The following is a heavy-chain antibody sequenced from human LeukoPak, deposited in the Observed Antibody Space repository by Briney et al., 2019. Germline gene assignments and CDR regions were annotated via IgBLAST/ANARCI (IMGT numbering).Heavy chain of an antibody. D-gene: IGHD5-24*01. J-gene: IGHJ4*02. Sequence: GGSLRLSCAASGFTFSSYAMSWVRQAPGKGLEWVSGISGTGDNTYYADSVKGRFTISRDNSNNTLYLQMNSLRAEDTAVYYCAKEDGHGNAYWGQGTLVTVSS. CDR3: AKEDGHGNAY. CDR1: GFTFSSYA. CDR2: ISGTGDNT. V-gene: IGHV3-23*01.